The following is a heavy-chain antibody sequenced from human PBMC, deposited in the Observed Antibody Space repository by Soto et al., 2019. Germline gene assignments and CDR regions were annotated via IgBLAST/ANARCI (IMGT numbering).Heavy chain of an antibody. CDR3: AKGGRQWTVTSDFNY. V-gene: IGHV3-30*18. Sequence: VQLVESGGGVVQPGWSLRLYCGASGFTFSDYAMHWVRQAPGKGLEWVAVVSHDGRNTHYADSVKGRFTISRDSSKNTVSLEMTSLRAEDTAVYYCAKGGRQWTVTSDFNYGGQGALVTVSS. CDR1: GFTFSDYA. D-gene: IGHD6-19*01. CDR2: VSHDGRNT. J-gene: IGHJ4*02.